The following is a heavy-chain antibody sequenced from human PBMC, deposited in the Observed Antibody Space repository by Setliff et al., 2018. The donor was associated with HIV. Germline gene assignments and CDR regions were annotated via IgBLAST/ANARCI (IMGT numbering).Heavy chain of an antibody. J-gene: IGHJ4*02. V-gene: IGHV4-4*02. D-gene: IGHD5-12*01. CDR1: GGSISSSNW. Sequence: SETLSLTCAVSGGSISSSNWWSWARQPPGKGLEWIGEIYHSGSTNYNPCLKSRVTISLDRSKTQFSLKLSSVTAADTAVYYCARSPLYSGYERYYFDYWGQGTLVTVSS. CDR2: IYHSGST. CDR3: ARSPLYSGYERYYFDY.